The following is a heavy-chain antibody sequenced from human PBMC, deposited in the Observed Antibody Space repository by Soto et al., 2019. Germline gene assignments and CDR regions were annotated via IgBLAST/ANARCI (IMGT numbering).Heavy chain of an antibody. Sequence: ASVKVSCKASGYTFTSYGISWVRQAPGQGLEWMGWISAYNGNTNYAQKLQGRVTMTTDTSTSTAYMELRSLRSDDTAVYYCARDAKTGGKTSYYFDYWGQGTLVTVSS. CDR1: GYTFTSYG. CDR2: ISAYNGNT. J-gene: IGHJ4*02. CDR3: ARDAKTGGKTSYYFDY. D-gene: IGHD2-15*01. V-gene: IGHV1-18*01.